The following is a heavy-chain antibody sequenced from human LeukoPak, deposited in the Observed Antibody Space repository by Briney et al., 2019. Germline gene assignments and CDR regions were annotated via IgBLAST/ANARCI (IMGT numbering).Heavy chain of an antibody. D-gene: IGHD3-16*02. J-gene: IGHJ6*03. CDR1: GFTLSSYA. Sequence: GGSLRLSCAASGFTLSSYAMSWVRQAPGKGLEWVSVIYSGGSTYYADSVKGRFTISRDNSKNTLYLQMNSLRAEDTAVYYCARDNRKEYYYYYMDVWGKGTTVTISS. V-gene: IGHV3-53*01. CDR2: IYSGGST. CDR3: ARDNRKEYYYYYMDV.